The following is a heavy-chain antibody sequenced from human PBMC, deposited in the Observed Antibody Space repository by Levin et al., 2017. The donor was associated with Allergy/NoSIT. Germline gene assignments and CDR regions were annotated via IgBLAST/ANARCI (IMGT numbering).Heavy chain of an antibody. V-gene: IGHV3-23*01. D-gene: IGHD4-17*01. J-gene: IGHJ6*02. CDR1: GFTFSNYA. CDR3: AKSLYGGMDI. CDR2: ISGSGGST. Sequence: GGSLRLSCAASGFTFSNYAMSWVRQAPGKGLEWVSVISGSGGSTSYADSVRGRFTISRDNSTTTLYLQMNSLRAEDTAVYYCAKSLYGGMDIWGQGTTVTVSS.